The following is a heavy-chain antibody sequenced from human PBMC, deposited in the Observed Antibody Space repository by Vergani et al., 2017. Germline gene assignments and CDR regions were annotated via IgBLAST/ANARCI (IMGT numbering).Heavy chain of an antibody. J-gene: IGHJ4*02. CDR1: GFSLSTARMG. CDR2: IFSNDEK. D-gene: IGHD3-10*01. CDR3: ARMNGITMVRGVIITHFDY. Sequence: QVTLKESGPVLVKPTETLTLTCTVAGFSLSTARMGVSWIRPPPGKALEWLAHIFSNDEKSYSTSLKSRLTISKDTSKSQVVLTMTNMDPVDTATYYCARMNGITMVRGVIITHFDYWGQGTLVTVSS. V-gene: IGHV2-26*01.